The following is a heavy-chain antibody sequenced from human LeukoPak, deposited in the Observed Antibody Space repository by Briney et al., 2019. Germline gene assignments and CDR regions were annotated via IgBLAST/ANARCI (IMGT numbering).Heavy chain of an antibody. CDR2: MSPGNGNT. Sequence: ASVTVSCKASGYTFSTYGISWVRQAPGQGLEWMGWMSPGNGNTNYAQTLQGRVSMTRDTSTSTACMQLRSLRSDDTAVYYCARVSVGSGYDAFEIWGQGTMVTVSS. V-gene: IGHV1-18*01. CDR3: ARVSVGSGYDAFEI. CDR1: GYTFSTYG. J-gene: IGHJ3*02. D-gene: IGHD6-19*01.